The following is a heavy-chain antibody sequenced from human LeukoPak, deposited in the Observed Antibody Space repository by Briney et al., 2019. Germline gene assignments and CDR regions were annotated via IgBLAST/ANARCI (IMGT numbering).Heavy chain of an antibody. V-gene: IGHV1-2*02. D-gene: IGHD1-26*01. Sequence: GASVKVSCKASGYTFTGYYMHWVRQAPGQGLEWMGWINPNSGGTNYAQKFQGRVTMTRDTSISTAYMELSRLRSDDTAVYYCARGGIVGATVYYFDYWGRGTLVTVSS. CDR3: ARGGIVGATVYYFDY. CDR1: GYTFTGYY. CDR2: INPNSGGT. J-gene: IGHJ4*02.